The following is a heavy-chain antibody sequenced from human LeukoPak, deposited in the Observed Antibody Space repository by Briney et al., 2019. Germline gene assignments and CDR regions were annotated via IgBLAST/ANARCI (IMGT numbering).Heavy chain of an antibody. J-gene: IGHJ4*02. CDR3: ARGRSRRAIDY. Sequence: SETLSLTCAVYGGSFSGYYWSWIRQPPGKGLEWIGEINHSGSTNHNPSLKSRVTISVDTSKNQFSLKLSSVTAADTAVYYCARGRSRRAIDYWGQGTLVTVSS. V-gene: IGHV4-34*01. CDR1: GGSFSGYY. D-gene: IGHD1-26*01. CDR2: INHSGST.